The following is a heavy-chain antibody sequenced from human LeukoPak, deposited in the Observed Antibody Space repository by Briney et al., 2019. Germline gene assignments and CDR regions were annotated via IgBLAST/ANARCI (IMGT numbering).Heavy chain of an antibody. J-gene: IGHJ3*02. CDR1: GYTFTSYW. Sequence: GESLKISCKGSGYTFTSYWIGWVRQMPGKGLEWMGIIYPGEADIRYSPSFQGQVTMSADKSISTAYLQWSSLKASDTAIYYCARRSATTGFVHDGFDIWGQGTMVTVSS. CDR3: ARRSATTGFVHDGFDI. CDR2: IYPGEADI. V-gene: IGHV5-51*01. D-gene: IGHD1-1*01.